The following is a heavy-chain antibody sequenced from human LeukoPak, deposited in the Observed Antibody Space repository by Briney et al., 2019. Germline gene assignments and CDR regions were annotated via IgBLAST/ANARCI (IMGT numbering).Heavy chain of an antibody. Sequence: ASVKVSCKASGYTFTGYYMHWVRQAPGQGLEWMGWINPNSGGTNYAQKFQGRVTMTRDTSISTAYMELSRLRSDDTAVYYCARDPGYSSSWPPYWYFDLWGRGTLVTVSS. CDR1: GYTFTGYY. D-gene: IGHD6-13*01. CDR3: ARDPGYSSSWPPYWYFDL. CDR2: INPNSGGT. J-gene: IGHJ2*01. V-gene: IGHV1-2*02.